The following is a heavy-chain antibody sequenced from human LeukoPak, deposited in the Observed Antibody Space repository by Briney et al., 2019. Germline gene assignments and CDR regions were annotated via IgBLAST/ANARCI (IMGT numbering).Heavy chain of an antibody. D-gene: IGHD5-12*01. Sequence: SETLSLTCTVSGGSISSYYWSWIRQPPGKGLEWIGYIYYSGSTNYNPSLKSRVTISVDTSKNQFALKLSSVTAADTAVYYCARSDIVAPPDYWGQGTLVTVSS. J-gene: IGHJ4*02. CDR2: IYYSGST. CDR1: GGSISSYY. CDR3: ARSDIVAPPDY. V-gene: IGHV4-59*01.